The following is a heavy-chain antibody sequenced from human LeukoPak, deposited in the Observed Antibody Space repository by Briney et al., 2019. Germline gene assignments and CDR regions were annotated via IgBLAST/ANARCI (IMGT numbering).Heavy chain of an antibody. CDR3: ARAPEYYDILTGYYYYYGMDV. CDR2: ISSSGSTI. D-gene: IGHD3-9*01. V-gene: IGHV3-11*01. Sequence: GGSLRLSCAASGFTFSDYYMSWIRQAPGKGLERVSYISSSGSTIYYADSVKGRFTISRDNAKNSLYLQMNSLRAEDTAVYYCARAPEYYDILTGYYYYYGMDVWGQGTTVTVSS. CDR1: GFTFSDYY. J-gene: IGHJ6*02.